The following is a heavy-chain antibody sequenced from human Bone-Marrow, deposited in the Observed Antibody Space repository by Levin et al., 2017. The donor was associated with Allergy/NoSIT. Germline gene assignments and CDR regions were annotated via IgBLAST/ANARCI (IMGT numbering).Heavy chain of an antibody. CDR3: ARVKIAITSFEY. J-gene: IGHJ4*02. CDR1: GSTFSTYS. CDR2: ISSSGSAT. D-gene: IGHD2-21*01. V-gene: IGHV3-48*02. Sequence: GESLKISCVASGSTFSTYSMNWVRQAPRKGLEWVSYISSSGSATYYADSVKGRFTISRDNAKNSLYLQMNSLRDEDTAVYYCARVKIAITSFEYWGQGTLVTVSS.